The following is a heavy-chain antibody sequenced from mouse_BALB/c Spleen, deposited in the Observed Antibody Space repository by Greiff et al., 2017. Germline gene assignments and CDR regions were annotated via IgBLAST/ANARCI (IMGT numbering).Heavy chain of an antibody. V-gene: IGHV2-3*01. J-gene: IGHJ3*01. Sequence: VLLLQSGPGLVAPSQCLSITCTVSGFSLTSYCVSWVRQPPGKGLEWLGVIWGDGSTNYHSALISRLSISKDNSKSHVFLILISLQTDDTATYYCAAREGWFAYWGQGTLVTVSA. CDR3: AAREGWFAY. CDR1: GFSLTSYC. CDR2: IWGDGST.